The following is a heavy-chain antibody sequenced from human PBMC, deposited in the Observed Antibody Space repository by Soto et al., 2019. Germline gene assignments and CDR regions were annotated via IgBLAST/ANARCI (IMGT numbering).Heavy chain of an antibody. V-gene: IGHV4-39*02. CDR1: GDSISNSGNY. J-gene: IGHJ4*02. CDR2: MDYSGDT. Sequence: SETLSLTCSVSGDSISNSGNYWGWIRRPPGKGLVWIVTMDYSGDTSYNPSLRSRVTISADTSKNHLSLRLSSVSVADTAVYYCAKRPPLDASERSRFHIWGQGALVTVSS. CDR3: AKRPPLDASERSRFHI. D-gene: IGHD1-1*01.